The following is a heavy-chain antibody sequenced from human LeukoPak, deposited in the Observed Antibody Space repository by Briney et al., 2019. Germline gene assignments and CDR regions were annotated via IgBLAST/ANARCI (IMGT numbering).Heavy chain of an antibody. CDR3: ARDDPSANPDY. Sequence: GGSLTLSCAASGFTFSDYYMSWIRQAPGKGLEWVSYISSSGSTIYYADSVKGRFTISRDNAKNSLYLQMNSLRAEDTAVYYCARDDPSANPDYWGQGTLATVSS. V-gene: IGHV3-11*04. CDR2: ISSSGSTI. J-gene: IGHJ4*02. D-gene: IGHD4/OR15-4a*01. CDR1: GFTFSDYY.